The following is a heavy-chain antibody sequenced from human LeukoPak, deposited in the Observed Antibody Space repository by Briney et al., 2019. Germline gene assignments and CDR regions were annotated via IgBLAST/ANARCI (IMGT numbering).Heavy chain of an antibody. CDR2: INPNSGGT. Sequence: ASVKVSCKASGYTFTGYYMHWVRQAPGQGLEWMGWINPNSGGTNYAQKFQGRVTMTRDTSISTAYMELSRLRSDDTAVYYCARGGRQCSSTSCYSWFDPWGQGTLVTVSS. J-gene: IGHJ5*02. D-gene: IGHD2-2*01. CDR3: ARGGRQCSSTSCYSWFDP. V-gene: IGHV1-2*02. CDR1: GYTFTGYY.